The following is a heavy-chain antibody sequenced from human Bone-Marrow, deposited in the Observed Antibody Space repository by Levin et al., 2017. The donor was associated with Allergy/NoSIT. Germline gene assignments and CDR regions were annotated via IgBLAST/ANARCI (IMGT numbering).Heavy chain of an antibody. Sequence: LSGGSLRLSCEASGFPFSNYGMHWVRQAPGKGLEWVAFIWYDGSNKYYRDSVKGRFTVSRDNSKNTLYLEMNSLRVGDTAVYYCARDRSGDYFYHWGQGTLVTVSS. CDR2: IWYDGSNK. CDR1: GFPFSNYG. V-gene: IGHV3-33*01. D-gene: IGHD1-26*01. CDR3: ARDRSGDYFYH. J-gene: IGHJ4*02.